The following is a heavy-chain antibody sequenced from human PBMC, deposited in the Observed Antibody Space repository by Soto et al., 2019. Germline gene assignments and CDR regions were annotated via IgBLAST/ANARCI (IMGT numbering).Heavy chain of an antibody. CDR3: ARDFSQLKPYCYGMDV. Sequence: ASVKVSCNASGYTFTSYYMHLVRQAPGQGLEWMGIINPSGGSTSYAQKFQGRVTMTRDTSTSTVYMELSSLRSEDTAVYYCARDFSQLKPYCYGMDVWGQGTTVTVSS. V-gene: IGHV1-46*03. CDR1: GYTFTSYY. CDR2: INPSGGST. D-gene: IGHD2-2*01. J-gene: IGHJ6*02.